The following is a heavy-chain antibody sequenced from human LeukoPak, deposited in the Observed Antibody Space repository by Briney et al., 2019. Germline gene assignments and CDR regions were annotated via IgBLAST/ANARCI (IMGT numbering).Heavy chain of an antibody. CDR1: GGSISSGSYY. D-gene: IGHD3-22*01. Sequence: PSETLSLTYTVSGGSISSGSYYWSWIRRPAGKGLEWIGRIYTSGSTNYNPSLKSRVTMSVDTSKNQFSLKLSSVTAADTAVYYCARDTYYYDSSGYWADYWGQGTLVTVSS. V-gene: IGHV4-61*02. CDR2: IYTSGST. CDR3: ARDTYYYDSSGYWADY. J-gene: IGHJ4*02.